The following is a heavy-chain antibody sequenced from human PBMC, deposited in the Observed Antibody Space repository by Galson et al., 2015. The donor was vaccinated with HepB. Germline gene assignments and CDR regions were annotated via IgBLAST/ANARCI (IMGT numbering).Heavy chain of an antibody. J-gene: IGHJ4*02. V-gene: IGHV4-4*02. CDR1: GGSISSSNW. Sequence: ETLSLTCAVSGGSISSSNWWSWVRQSPGKGLEWIGEIHHSGITNYTPSLKSRVTISVDKSKNQFSLKLTSVAAADTAVYYCASTASLYCTSTSCYYYWGQETLVTVSS. CDR3: ASTASLYCTSTSCYYY. D-gene: IGHD2-2*01. CDR2: IHHSGIT.